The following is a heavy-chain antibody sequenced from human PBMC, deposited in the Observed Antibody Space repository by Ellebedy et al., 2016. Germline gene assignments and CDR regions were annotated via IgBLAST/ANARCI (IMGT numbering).Heavy chain of an antibody. V-gene: IGHV1-18*04. D-gene: IGHD3-10*01. Sequence: ASVKVSXXASGYTFTTFSITWVRQAPGQGLEWMGFVNTFSGNTKFALKFQGRVSMTTDSSTHTAYMDLRSLRSDDTAMYYCAKTSGWGYGENWGQGTLVTVSS. CDR1: GYTFTTFS. CDR2: VNTFSGNT. CDR3: AKTSGWGYGEN. J-gene: IGHJ4*02.